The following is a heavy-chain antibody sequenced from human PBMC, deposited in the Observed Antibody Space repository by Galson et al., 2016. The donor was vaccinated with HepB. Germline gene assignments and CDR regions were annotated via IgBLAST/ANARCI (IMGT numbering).Heavy chain of an antibody. CDR3: AQSFSSSSLHY. Sequence: PALVTPTQTLTLTCTFSGFSLSTSGVGEAWIRQPPGKALEWLAIIYRDDDKRYSPSLKSRLTITKDTSKNQVVFTMTNMDPVDTATYYCAQSFSSSSLHYWGQGTLVTVSS. V-gene: IGHV2-5*02. CDR2: IYRDDDK. CDR1: GFSLSTSGVG. J-gene: IGHJ4*02. D-gene: IGHD6-6*01.